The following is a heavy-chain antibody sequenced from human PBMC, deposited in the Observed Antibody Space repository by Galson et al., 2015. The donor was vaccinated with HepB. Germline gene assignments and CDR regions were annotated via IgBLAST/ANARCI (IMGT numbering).Heavy chain of an antibody. CDR2: INPNSGGT. J-gene: IGHJ4*02. CDR3: ASGYYDSSGYYSHDY. D-gene: IGHD3-22*01. Sequence: SVKVSCKASGYTFTGYYMHWVRQAPGQGLEWMGWINPNSGGTNYAQKFQGRVTMTRDTSISTAYMELSRLRSDDTAVYYCASGYYDSSGYYSHDYWGQGTLVTVSS. V-gene: IGHV1-2*02. CDR1: GYTFTGYY.